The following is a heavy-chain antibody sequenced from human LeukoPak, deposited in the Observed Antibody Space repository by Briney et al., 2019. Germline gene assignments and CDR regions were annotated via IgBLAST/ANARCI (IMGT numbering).Heavy chain of an antibody. CDR3: ARGERGSSYGALDH. D-gene: IGHD5-18*01. Sequence: PGGSLRLSCTASGFTFSTYSLNWVRQAPGKGLEWVSLISSTSSHIYYADSVKGRLTISRDNAKNSLYLQMSSLRAEDTAVYYCARGERGSSYGALDHWGQGALVTVSS. CDR2: ISSTSSHI. V-gene: IGHV3-21*01. J-gene: IGHJ4*02. CDR1: GFTFSTYS.